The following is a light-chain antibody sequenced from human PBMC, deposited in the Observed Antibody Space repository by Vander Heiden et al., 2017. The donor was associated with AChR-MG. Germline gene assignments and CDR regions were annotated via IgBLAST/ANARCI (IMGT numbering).Light chain of an antibody. V-gene: IGLV1-51*01. Sequence: SAVTHPPSESAAPGQQVTISCSGSSSNIGNNYVSWYQQLPGTAPKLLIYNNNKRPSGIPDRFSASKSGTSATLGITGLQTGDEADYYCGAWDDSLSAVVFGGGTKLTVL. J-gene: IGLJ2*01. CDR1: SSNIGNNY. CDR2: NNN. CDR3: GAWDDSLSAVV.